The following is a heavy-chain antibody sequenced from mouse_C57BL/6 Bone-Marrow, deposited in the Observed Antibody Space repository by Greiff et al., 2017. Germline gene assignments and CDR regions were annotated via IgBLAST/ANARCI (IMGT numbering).Heavy chain of an antibody. CDR3: ARSGSSGPAWFAY. CDR1: GFSLTSYA. CDR2: IWTGGGT. D-gene: IGHD3-2*02. J-gene: IGHJ3*01. Sequence: QVQLQQSGPGLVAPSQSLSITCTVSGFSLTSYAISWVRQPPGKGLEWLGVIWTGGGTNYNSALQSRLSISKDNSKSQVFLKMNSVQTDDTARYYCARSGSSGPAWFAYWGQGTLVTVSA. V-gene: IGHV2-9-1*01.